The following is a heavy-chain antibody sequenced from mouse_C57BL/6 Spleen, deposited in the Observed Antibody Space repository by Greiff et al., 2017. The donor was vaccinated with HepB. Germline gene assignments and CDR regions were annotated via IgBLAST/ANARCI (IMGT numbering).Heavy chain of an antibody. CDR1: GFTFSDYY. Sequence: EVKLVESGGGLVQPGGSLKLSCAASGFTFSDYYMYWVRQTPEKRLEWVAYISNGGGSTYYPDTVKGRFTISRDNAKNTLYLQMSRLKSEDTAMYYCARGGDSSGFAWFAYWGQGTLVTVSA. V-gene: IGHV5-12*01. D-gene: IGHD3-2*02. CDR2: ISNGGGST. J-gene: IGHJ3*01. CDR3: ARGGDSSGFAWFAY.